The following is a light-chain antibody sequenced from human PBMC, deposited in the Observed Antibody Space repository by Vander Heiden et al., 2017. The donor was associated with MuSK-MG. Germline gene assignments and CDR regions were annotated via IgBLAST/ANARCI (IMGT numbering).Light chain of an antibody. CDR2: DVS. J-gene: IGLJ1*01. Sequence: QSALTQPASVSGSPGQSITLSCTGTSSDVGGYNHVPWYQQHPGKAPKLMIYDVSNRPAGVSNRVSGAKSGNTASLTISGIQTEDEADYYCSSYTSSRTYVFGTGTKVTVL. V-gene: IGLV2-14*03. CDR3: SSYTSSRTYV. CDR1: SSDVGGYNH.